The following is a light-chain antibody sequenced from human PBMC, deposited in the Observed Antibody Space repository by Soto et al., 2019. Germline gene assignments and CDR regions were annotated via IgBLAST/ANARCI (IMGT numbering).Light chain of an antibody. CDR2: DAS. CDR1: QSISTW. CDR3: QQYNSYST. V-gene: IGKV1-5*01. Sequence: DIQMTQSPSTLSAFVGDRVTITCRASQSISTWLAWYQQKPGEAPKLLIYDASSLESGVPSRFSGSGSGTEFTLTISSLQPEDFASYYCQQYNSYSTFGQGTKVDIK. J-gene: IGKJ1*01.